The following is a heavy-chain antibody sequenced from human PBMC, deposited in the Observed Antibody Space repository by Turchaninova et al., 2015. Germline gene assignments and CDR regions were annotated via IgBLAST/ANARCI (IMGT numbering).Heavy chain of an antibody. CDR2: IKPKNGGN. Sequence: QVQLVQSGAEVEKPGASVKVSCQASGYTSNDLYLHWIRTPPGQGLEWMGSIKPKNGGNEYTQKCQGRVTVTSDMTISTFYMELTSLRSDDTDVYFCARDSIIESHCYDYWGQGTLVTVSS. V-gene: IGHV1-2*02. D-gene: IGHD2-2*01. J-gene: IGHJ4*02. CDR1: GYTSNDLY. CDR3: ARDSIIESHCYDY.